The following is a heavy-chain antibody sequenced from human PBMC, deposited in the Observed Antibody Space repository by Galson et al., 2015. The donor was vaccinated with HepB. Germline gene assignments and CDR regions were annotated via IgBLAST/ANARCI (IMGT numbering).Heavy chain of an antibody. CDR2: IIPIFGTA. V-gene: IGHV1-69*13. CDR3: ARGPLGVVVPAAPIS. D-gene: IGHD2-2*01. Sequence: SVKVSCKASGGTFSSYAISWVRQAPGQGLEWMGGIIPIFGTANYAQKFQGRVTITADESTSTAYMELSSLRSEDTAVYYCARGPLGVVVPAAPISWGQGTLVTVSS. J-gene: IGHJ5*02. CDR1: GGTFSSYA.